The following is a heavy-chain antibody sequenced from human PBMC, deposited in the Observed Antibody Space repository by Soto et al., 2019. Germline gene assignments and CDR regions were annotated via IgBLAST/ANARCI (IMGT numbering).Heavy chain of an antibody. D-gene: IGHD3-16*01. Sequence: QVQLVEYGGGVVQPGRSLRLSCAAYGFTFSSYAMHWVRQAPGKGLEWVAVISYDGSNKYYADSVKGRFTISRDNSKNTLYLQMNSLRAEDTAVYYCARTGGTFVDYWGQGTLVTVSS. CDR1: GFTFSSYA. J-gene: IGHJ4*02. V-gene: IGHV3-30-3*01. CDR3: ARTGGTFVDY. CDR2: ISYDGSNK.